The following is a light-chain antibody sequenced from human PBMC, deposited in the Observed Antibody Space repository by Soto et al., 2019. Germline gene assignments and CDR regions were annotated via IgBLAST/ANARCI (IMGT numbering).Light chain of an antibody. CDR2: GAS. J-gene: IGKJ1*01. V-gene: IGKV3-20*01. Sequence: EIVLTQSPGSLSLSPGQRATLSCRASQSVDTTFFAWYQKKPGQAPRLLIYGASKRATGIPDRFSGSGSGTDFTLIISRLEPEDFAVYYCQPYMSSVTFGQGTKGGIK. CDR1: QSVDTTF. CDR3: QPYMSSVT.